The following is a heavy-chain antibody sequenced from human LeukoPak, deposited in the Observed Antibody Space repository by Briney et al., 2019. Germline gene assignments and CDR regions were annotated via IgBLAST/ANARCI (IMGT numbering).Heavy chain of an antibody. J-gene: IGHJ4*02. CDR1: GFTFRSYA. CDR3: ASANRGYSYGLLDY. D-gene: IGHD5-18*01. V-gene: IGHV3-30*04. Sequence: PGRSLRLSCAASGFTFRSYAMHWVRQAPGKGLEWVAVISYDGSNKYYADSVKGRFTISRDNSKNTLYLQMNSLRAEDTAVYYCASANRGYSYGLLDYWGQGTLVTVSS. CDR2: ISYDGSNK.